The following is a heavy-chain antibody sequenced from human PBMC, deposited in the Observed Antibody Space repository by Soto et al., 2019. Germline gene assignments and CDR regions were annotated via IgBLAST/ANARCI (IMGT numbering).Heavy chain of an antibody. J-gene: IGHJ4*02. CDR3: TRVGGYYGDYPNFDY. CDR1: GGAIIGYY. CDR2: IHYSGST. D-gene: IGHD4-17*01. V-gene: IGHV4-59*01. Sequence: SETLSPTCTVSGGAIIGYYWSWIRQPPGKGLQWIGDIHYSGSTNYNPSLKSRVTISVVSPRNQVSLKLTSVTAADAAVYYCTRVGGYYGDYPNFDYWGQGTLVTVSS.